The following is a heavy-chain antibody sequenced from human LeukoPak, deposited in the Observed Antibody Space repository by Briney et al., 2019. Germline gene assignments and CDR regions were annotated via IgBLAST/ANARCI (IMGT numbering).Heavy chain of an antibody. V-gene: IGHV3-23*01. J-gene: IGHJ6*03. CDR1: GFTFSSYA. CDR2: ISGSGGST. Sequence: GGSLRLSCAASGFTFSSYAMSWVRQAPGKGLEWVSAISGSGGSTYYADPVKSRFTISRDNSKNTLYLQMNSLRAEDTAVYYCAKDGGYDLYYYYMDVWGKGTTVTVSS. D-gene: IGHD3-3*01. CDR3: AKDGGYDLYYYYMDV.